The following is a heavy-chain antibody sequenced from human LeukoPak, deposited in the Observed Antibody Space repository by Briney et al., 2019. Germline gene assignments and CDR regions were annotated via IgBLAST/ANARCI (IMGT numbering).Heavy chain of an antibody. Sequence: RASETLSLTCVVSGGSVSGYYWGWIRQPPGRGLEWIGYVYYSGSTNYNPSFKSRITISVDTSRNQFSLQLSSVTAADTAVYYCAQYSSGRNTLLTPWASTVGEYFLHWGQGTLVTVSS. J-gene: IGHJ1*01. CDR2: VYYSGST. V-gene: IGHV4-59*02. CDR1: GGSVSGYY. CDR3: AQYSSGRNTLLTPWASTVGEYFLH. D-gene: IGHD6-19*01.